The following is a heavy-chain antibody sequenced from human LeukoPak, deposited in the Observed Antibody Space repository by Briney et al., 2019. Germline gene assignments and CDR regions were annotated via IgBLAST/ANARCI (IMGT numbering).Heavy chain of an antibody. CDR1: GFTFSDYG. V-gene: IGHV3-33*01. J-gene: IGHJ4*02. CDR2: IWYDGSKK. D-gene: IGHD6-6*01. CDR3: ARAHSSSSTFDL. Sequence: GRSLRLSCAASGFTFSDYGIHWVRQAPGQGLEWVALIWYDGSKKYYADSVKGRFTITRDNTKNTLYLQLNSLRADDTAVYYCARAHSSSSTFDLWGQGTLVTVSS.